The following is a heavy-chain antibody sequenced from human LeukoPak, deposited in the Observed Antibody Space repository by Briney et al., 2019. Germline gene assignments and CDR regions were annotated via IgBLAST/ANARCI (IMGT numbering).Heavy chain of an antibody. J-gene: IGHJ6*04. CDR2: ISHSGGTT. V-gene: IGHV3-23*01. CDR3: AELGITMIGGV. CDR1: GFTFSSYA. D-gene: IGHD3-10*02. Sequence: GGSLRLSCAASGFTFSSYAMSWVRQAPGKGPEWVSAISHSGGTTYYADSVKGRFTITRDNSKNSLYLQMNSLRAEDTAVYYCAELGITMIGGVWGKGTTVTISS.